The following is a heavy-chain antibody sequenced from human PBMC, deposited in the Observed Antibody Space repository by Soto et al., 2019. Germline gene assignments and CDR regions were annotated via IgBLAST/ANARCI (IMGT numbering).Heavy chain of an antibody. CDR1: GYTFTSYA. D-gene: IGHD3-22*01. CDR2: IIPILGIA. CDR3: ARDSSGYYYHFY. V-gene: IGHV1-69*04. J-gene: IGHJ4*02. Sequence: ASVKVSCKASGYTFTSYAMHWVRQAPGQGLEWMGRIIPILGIANYAQKFQGRVTITADKSTSTAYMELSSLRSEDTAVYYCARDSSGYYYHFYWGQGTLVTVSS.